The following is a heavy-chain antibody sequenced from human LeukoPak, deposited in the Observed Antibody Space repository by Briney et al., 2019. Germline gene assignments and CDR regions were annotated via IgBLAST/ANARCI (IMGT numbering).Heavy chain of an antibody. J-gene: IGHJ6*03. V-gene: IGHV4-4*07. Sequence: SETLSLTCTVSGGAISSYYWSWIRRPPGKGLEWIGHISTSGSTNYNPSLKSRVTISVDTSKNQFSLKLSSVTAADTAVYYCARVIRIYYYMDVWGKGTTVTVS. CDR1: GGAISSYY. CDR2: ISTSGST. D-gene: IGHD2/OR15-2a*01. CDR3: ARVIRIYYYMDV.